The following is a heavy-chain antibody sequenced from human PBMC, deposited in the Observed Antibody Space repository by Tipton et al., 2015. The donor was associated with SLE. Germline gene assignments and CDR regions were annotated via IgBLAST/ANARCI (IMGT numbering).Heavy chain of an antibody. D-gene: IGHD6-13*01. V-gene: IGHV3-48*01. CDR1: GFTFSSYS. J-gene: IGHJ4*02. CDR3: ARETRSSWYFDY. CDR2: ISSSSSTI. Sequence: SLRLSCAASGFTFSSYSMNWVRQAPGKGLEWVSSISSSSSTIYYADSVKGRFTISRDNAKNSLYLQMNSLRAEDTAVYYCARETRSSWYFDYWGQGTLVTVSS.